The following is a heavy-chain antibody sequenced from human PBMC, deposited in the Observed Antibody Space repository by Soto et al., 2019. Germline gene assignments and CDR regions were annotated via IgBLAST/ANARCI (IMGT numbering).Heavy chain of an antibody. D-gene: IGHD6-6*01. Sequence: EVQLLESGGGLVQPGGSLRLSCAASGFTFSSYAMSWVRQAPGKGLEWVSTISGSGGTTYHADSVRGRLTISRDNSMNTLYLQMNSLRAEDTAVYCCAKDLRGIVGQLGYFESWGQGTLVTVSS. CDR3: AKDLRGIVGQLGYFES. CDR2: ISGSGGTT. CDR1: GFTFSSYA. J-gene: IGHJ4*02. V-gene: IGHV3-23*01.